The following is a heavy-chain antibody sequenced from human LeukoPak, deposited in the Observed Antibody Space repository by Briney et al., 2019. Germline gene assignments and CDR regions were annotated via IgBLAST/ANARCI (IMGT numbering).Heavy chain of an antibody. V-gene: IGHV4-59*01. CDR3: ARRSGGGDWLGWFDP. Sequence: PSETLSLTCTVSGGSISSYYWSWIRQPPGKGLGWIAYIYYSGSTNYNPSLKSRVTISIHTSKNQFSLKLNSVTAADPAVYYCARRSGGGDWLGWFDPWGQGTLVTVSS. J-gene: IGHJ5*02. D-gene: IGHD2-21*01. CDR2: IYYSGST. CDR1: GGSISSYY.